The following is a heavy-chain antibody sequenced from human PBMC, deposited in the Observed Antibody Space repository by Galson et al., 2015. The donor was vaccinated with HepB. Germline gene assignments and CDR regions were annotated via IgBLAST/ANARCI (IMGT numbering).Heavy chain of an antibody. CDR3: ARDQGGLAYCGGDCYSSLDF. CDR2: INWYGAST. D-gene: IGHD2-21*02. CDR1: GFTFDDYG. V-gene: IGHV3-20*04. J-gene: IGHJ4*02. Sequence: SLRLSCAASGFTFDDYGMSWVRQGPGKGLEWVSSINWYGASTGYVDSVKGRFTISRDNAKTSLYLQMNSLRAEDTGMYYCARDQGGLAYCGGDCYSSLDFWGRGTLVAVSS.